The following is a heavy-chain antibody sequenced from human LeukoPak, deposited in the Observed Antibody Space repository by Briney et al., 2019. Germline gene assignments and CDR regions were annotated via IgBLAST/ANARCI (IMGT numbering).Heavy chain of an antibody. V-gene: IGHV3-23*01. CDR3: ARAYDYSNYGPNWFDP. D-gene: IGHD4-11*01. Sequence: GGSLRLSCAASGFTFSNYAMTWVRQAPGKGPEWLATISGSGGSTYSADSVKGRLAISRDNAKNTLYLQMDSLRAEDTAVYYCARAYDYSNYGPNWFDPWGQGTLVTVSS. CDR2: ISGSGGST. CDR1: GFTFSNYA. J-gene: IGHJ5*02.